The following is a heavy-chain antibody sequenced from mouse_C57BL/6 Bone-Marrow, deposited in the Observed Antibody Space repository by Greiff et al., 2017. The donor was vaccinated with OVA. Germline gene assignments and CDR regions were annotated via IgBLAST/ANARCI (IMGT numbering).Heavy chain of an antibody. CDR1: GYTFTSYW. CDR3: TRMKLDSNYDAMDY. Sequence: VQLQQSGTVLARPGASVKMSCKTSGYTFTSYWMHWVNQRPGQGLEWIGAIYPGNSDTSYNQKFKGKAKLTAVTSASTAYMELSSLTNEDSAVYYCTRMKLDSNYDAMDYWGQGTSVTVSS. V-gene: IGHV1-5*01. J-gene: IGHJ4*01. D-gene: IGHD2-5*01. CDR2: IYPGNSDT.